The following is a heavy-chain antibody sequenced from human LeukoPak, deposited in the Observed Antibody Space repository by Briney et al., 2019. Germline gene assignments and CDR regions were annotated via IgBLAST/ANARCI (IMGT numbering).Heavy chain of an antibody. CDR2: INHSGST. J-gene: IGHJ4*02. D-gene: IGHD3-22*01. CDR3: ASLIYYDSSGYQDY. CDR1: GGSFSGYY. V-gene: IGHV4-34*01. Sequence: KPSETLSLTCAVYGGSFSGYYWSWIRQPPGKGLEWIGEINHSGSTNYNPSLKSRVTISVDTSKNQFSLKLSSVTAADTAAYYCASLIYYDSSGYQDYWGQGTLVTVSS.